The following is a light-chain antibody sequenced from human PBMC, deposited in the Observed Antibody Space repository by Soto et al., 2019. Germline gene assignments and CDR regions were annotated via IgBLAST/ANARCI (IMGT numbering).Light chain of an antibody. Sequence: EVVLTQSPGTLSLSPGERVTLSCRTSQSVRSTFLAWYQQKPGQAPRLLIYGASTRATGIPARFSGSGSGTDFTLTISRLEPEDSAVYYCQQYDTSPPTYTFGQGTKLEIK. CDR2: GAS. CDR1: QSVRSTF. CDR3: QQYDTSPPTYT. J-gene: IGKJ2*01. V-gene: IGKV3-20*01.